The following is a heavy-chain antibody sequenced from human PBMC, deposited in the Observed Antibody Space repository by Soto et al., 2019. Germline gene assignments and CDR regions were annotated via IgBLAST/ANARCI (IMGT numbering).Heavy chain of an antibody. D-gene: IGHD5-18*01. CDR1: GYTFTSYD. CDR2: MNPNSGNT. J-gene: IGHJ6*02. Sequence: QVQLVQSGAEVKKPGASVKVSCKASGYTFTSYDINWVRQATGQGLEWMGWMNPNSGNTGYAQKFQGRVTMTRNTSISTAYMELSSLRSEDTAVYSCAKLGYSYGLRGYYYYYGMDVWGQGTTVTVSS. CDR3: AKLGYSYGLRGYYYYYGMDV. V-gene: IGHV1-8*01.